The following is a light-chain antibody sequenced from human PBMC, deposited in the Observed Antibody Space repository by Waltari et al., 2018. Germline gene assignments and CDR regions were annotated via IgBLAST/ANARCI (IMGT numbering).Light chain of an antibody. CDR3: QQYNHWPPYT. V-gene: IGKV3-15*01. J-gene: IGKJ2*01. CDR2: GAY. CDR1: QRVGSN. Sequence: ELVMTQSPPTLSVSPGDTSSLSCRASQRVGSNLAWYQQKPGQAPRLLIYGAYNRATGIPARFSGSGSGTEFTLTISSLQSEDFAVYYCQQYNHWPPYTFGQGTKLEIK.